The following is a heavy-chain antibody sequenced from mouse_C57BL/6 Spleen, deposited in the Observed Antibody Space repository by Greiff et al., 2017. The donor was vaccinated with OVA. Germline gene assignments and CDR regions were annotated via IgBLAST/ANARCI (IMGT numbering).Heavy chain of an antibody. D-gene: IGHD1-1*01. CDR1: GFTFSDYG. CDR3: ARSSRGSYYFDY. V-gene: IGHV5-17*01. J-gene: IGHJ2*01. Sequence: EVQGVESGGGLVKPGGSLKLSCAASGFTFSDYGMHWVRQAPEKGLEWVAYISGGSSTSYYADTVKGRFTISRDNAKNTLFLQMTSLRSEDTAMYYCARSSRGSYYFDYWGQGTTLTVSS. CDR2: ISGGSSTS.